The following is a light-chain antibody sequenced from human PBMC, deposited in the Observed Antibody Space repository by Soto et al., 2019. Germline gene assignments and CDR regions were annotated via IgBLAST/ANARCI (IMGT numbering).Light chain of an antibody. CDR2: SNN. CDR3: AAWDDTLSGWV. Sequence: QSVLTQPPSASGTPGQRVTIPCFGSSSNIGTRTVNWYQQLPGTAPKVLIYSNNQRPSGVPDRFSGSKSGTSGYLATSGLQSEDEADYYCAAWDDTLSGWVFGGGTQLTVL. J-gene: IGLJ3*02. V-gene: IGLV1-44*01. CDR1: SSNIGTRT.